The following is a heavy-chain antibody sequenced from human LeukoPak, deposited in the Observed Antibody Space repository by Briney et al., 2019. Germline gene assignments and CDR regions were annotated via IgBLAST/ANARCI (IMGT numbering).Heavy chain of an antibody. CDR2: LSNDGSTK. CDR3: AKAAYCTSTSCHFSGYAQRPLDS. V-gene: IGHV3-30*18. D-gene: IGHD2-2*01. Sequence: PGRSLRLSCAASGFTFNMYGMHWVRQAPGKGLEWVACLSNDGSTKDYADSVKGRFTISRDSSKKSMFLQMNSLRAEDAAVYYCAKAAYCTSTSCHFSGYAQRPLDSWGQGTLVTVPS. CDR1: GFTFNMYG. J-gene: IGHJ4*02.